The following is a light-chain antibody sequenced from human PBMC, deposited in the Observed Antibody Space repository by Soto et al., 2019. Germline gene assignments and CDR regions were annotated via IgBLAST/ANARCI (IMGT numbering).Light chain of an antibody. CDR3: SSYTSSGTFWV. CDR1: SSDIGGYNY. CDR2: EVS. Sequence: QSALTQPASVSGSPGQSITISCTGSSSDIGGYNYVSWYQQHPGKAPKLTISEVSNRPSGGSNRFSGFKFGNTASLTISGLQGEDEADYYCSSYTSSGTFWVFGGGTKLTVL. J-gene: IGLJ3*02. V-gene: IGLV2-14*01.